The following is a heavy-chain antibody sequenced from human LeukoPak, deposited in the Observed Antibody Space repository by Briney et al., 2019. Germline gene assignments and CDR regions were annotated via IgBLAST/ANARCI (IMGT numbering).Heavy chain of an antibody. CDR3: ATASSSSSIGPDYYYYYYMDV. D-gene: IGHD6-6*01. V-gene: IGHV1-8*03. CDR1: GYTFTSDD. Sequence: ASVKFSCKASGYTFTSDDINCVRQATGQGLEGMGWMNPNSGNTGYAQKFQGRVTITRNTSISTAYMDLSSLRSEDTAVYYCATASSSSSIGPDYYYYYYMDVWGKGTTVTVSS. CDR2: MNPNSGNT. J-gene: IGHJ6*03.